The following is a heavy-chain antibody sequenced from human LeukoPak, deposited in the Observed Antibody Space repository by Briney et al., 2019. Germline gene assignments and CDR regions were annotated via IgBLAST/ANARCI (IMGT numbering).Heavy chain of an antibody. D-gene: IGHD3-3*01. V-gene: IGHV1-2*02. J-gene: IGHJ3*02. Sequence: GASVKVSCKASGYTFTGYYMHWVRQAPGQGLEWMGWINPISGGTNYAQKFQGRVTMTRDTSISTAYMELSRLRSDDTAVYYCAREYYDFWSGYFNPVDIWGQGTMVTVSS. CDR2: INPISGGT. CDR1: GYTFTGYY. CDR3: AREYYDFWSGYFNPVDI.